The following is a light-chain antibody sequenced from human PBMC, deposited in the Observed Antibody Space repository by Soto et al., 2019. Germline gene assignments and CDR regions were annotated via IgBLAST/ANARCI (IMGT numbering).Light chain of an antibody. CDR2: EVT. V-gene: IGLV2-8*01. CDR3: SSYAGSNILV. Sequence: QSVLTQPPSASGSPGQSVTISCTGTSSDVGGYNYVSWYQQHPGKVPKLMIYEVTKRPSGVPDRFSGSKSGNTASLTVSGLQAEDEADYYCSSYAGSNILVFGGGTQLTVL. CDR1: SSDVGGYNY. J-gene: IGLJ3*02.